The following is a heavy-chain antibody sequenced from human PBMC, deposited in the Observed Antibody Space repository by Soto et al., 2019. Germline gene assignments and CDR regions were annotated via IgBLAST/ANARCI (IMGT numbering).Heavy chain of an antibody. CDR3: ARGRVGSGFDY. Sequence: SETLSLTCAVSGGSISSGGYSWSWIRQPPGKGLEWIGYIYHSGSTYYNPSLKSRVTISVDRSKNQFSLKLSSVTAADTAVYYCARGRVGSGFDYWGQGTLVTVS. D-gene: IGHD3-10*01. CDR1: GGSISSGGYS. J-gene: IGHJ4*02. CDR2: IYHSGST. V-gene: IGHV4-30-2*01.